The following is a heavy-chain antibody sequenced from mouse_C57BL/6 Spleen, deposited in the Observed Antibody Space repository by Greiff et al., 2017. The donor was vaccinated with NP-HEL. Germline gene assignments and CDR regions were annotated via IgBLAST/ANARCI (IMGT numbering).Heavy chain of an antibody. CDR1: GFTFSDYG. CDR2: ISSGSSTI. CDR3: ARNYYDYDWFAY. J-gene: IGHJ3*01. D-gene: IGHD2-4*01. V-gene: IGHV5-17*01. Sequence: DVQLVESGGGLVKPGGSLKLSCAASGFTFSDYGMHWVRQAPEKGLEWVAYISSGSSTIYYADTVKGRFTISRDNAKNTLFLQMTSLRSEDTAMYYCARNYYDYDWFAYWGQGTLVTVSA.